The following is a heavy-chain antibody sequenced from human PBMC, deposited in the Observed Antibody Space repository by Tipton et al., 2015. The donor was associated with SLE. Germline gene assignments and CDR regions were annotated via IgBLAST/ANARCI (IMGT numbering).Heavy chain of an antibody. CDR1: GFTFSSYE. V-gene: IGHV3-48*03. D-gene: IGHD1-26*01. CDR3: ASAHRGYSGSYRTPYFDY. CDR2: ISSSGSTI. J-gene: IGHJ4*02. Sequence: GSLRLSCAASGFTFSSYEMNWVRQAPGKGLEWVSYISSSGSTIYYADSVKGRFTISRDNAKNSLYLQMNSLRAEDTAVYYCASAHRGYSGSYRTPYFDYWGQGTLVTVSS.